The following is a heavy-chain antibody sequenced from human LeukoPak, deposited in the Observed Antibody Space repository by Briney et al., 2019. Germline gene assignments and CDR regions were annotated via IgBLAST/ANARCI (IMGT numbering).Heavy chain of an antibody. CDR3: TRGSITVDH. CDR2: MYTSGST. CDR1: GGSISSCSSY. Sequence: SETLTLTCTVSGGSISSCSSYWSWIRPPAGKGLVWIVRMYTSGSTNYNPSLKSRVTISVDTSKNQFSLKMTSVTAADTAVYYCTRGSITVDHWGQGTPVTVSS. D-gene: IGHD6-19*01. J-gene: IGHJ4*02. V-gene: IGHV4-61*02.